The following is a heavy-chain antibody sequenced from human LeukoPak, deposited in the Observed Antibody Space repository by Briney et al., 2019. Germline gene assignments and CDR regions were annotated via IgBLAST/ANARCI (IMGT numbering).Heavy chain of an antibody. V-gene: IGHV4-59*08. CDR2: IYYSGST. D-gene: IGHD3-22*01. J-gene: IGHJ5*02. Sequence: PSETLSLTCTLSGVSISSYYWSWIRQPPGKGLEWIGYIYYSGSTNYNPSLKSRVTISVDTSKNQFSLKLSSVTAADTAVYYCARHRGAPYYYDSSGYGDWFDPWGQGTLVTVSS. CDR3: ARHRGAPYYYDSSGYGDWFDP. CDR1: GVSISSYY.